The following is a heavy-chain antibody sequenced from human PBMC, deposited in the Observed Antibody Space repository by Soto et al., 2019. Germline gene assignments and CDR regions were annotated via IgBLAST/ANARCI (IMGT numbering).Heavy chain of an antibody. CDR1: GGSISSGGYY. V-gene: IGHV4-31*03. CDR2: IYYSGST. J-gene: IGHJ3*02. CDR3: ARSEIVVAKYPTGKAFDI. D-gene: IGHD3-22*01. Sequence: QVQLQESGPGLVKPSQTLSLTCTVSGGSISSGGYYWSWIRQHPGKGLEWLGYIYYSGSTYYNPSLKSRVTISVDTSKNQFSLKLSSVTAADTAVYYCARSEIVVAKYPTGKAFDIWGQGTMVTVSS.